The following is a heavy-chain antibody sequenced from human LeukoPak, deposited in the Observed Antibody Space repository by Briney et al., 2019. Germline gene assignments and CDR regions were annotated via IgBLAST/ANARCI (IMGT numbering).Heavy chain of an antibody. Sequence: SETLSLTCTVSGGSISSSSYYWGWIRQPPGKGLEWIGNIYYSGSTYYNPSLKSRVTISVDTSKNQFSLKLSSVIAADTAVYYCARGLVVYYDAFDIWGQGTMVTVSS. CDR1: GGSISSSSYY. V-gene: IGHV4-39*07. CDR2: IYYSGST. CDR3: ARGLVVYYDAFDI. D-gene: IGHD2-8*02. J-gene: IGHJ3*02.